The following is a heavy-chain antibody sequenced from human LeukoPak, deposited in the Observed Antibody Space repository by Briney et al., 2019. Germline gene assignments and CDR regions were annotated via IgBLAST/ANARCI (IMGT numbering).Heavy chain of an antibody. D-gene: IGHD1-26*01. CDR3: ARVFLGSCFDY. CDR1: GGSISSSSYY. V-gene: IGHV4-39*01. CDR2: IYYSGST. Sequence: SETLSLTCTVSGGSISSSSYYWGWIRQPPGKGLEWIGSIYYSGSTYYNPSLKSRVTISVDTSKNQFSLKLSSVTAADTAVYYCARVFLGSCFDYWGQGTLVTVSS. J-gene: IGHJ4*02.